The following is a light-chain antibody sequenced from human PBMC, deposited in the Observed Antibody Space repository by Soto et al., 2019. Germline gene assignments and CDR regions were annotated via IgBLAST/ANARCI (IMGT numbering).Light chain of an antibody. CDR2: DAS. CDR1: QDISRY. CDR3: QQYDNLPLT. V-gene: IGKV1-33*01. Sequence: DIQMTQSPSSLSASVGDRVTITGLASQDISRYLNWYQHKPGKDPKLLIYDASNLETRVPSRFSGSGSGTDFTFTISSLQPEDFATYYCQQYDNLPLTFGGGTKVDIK. J-gene: IGKJ4*01.